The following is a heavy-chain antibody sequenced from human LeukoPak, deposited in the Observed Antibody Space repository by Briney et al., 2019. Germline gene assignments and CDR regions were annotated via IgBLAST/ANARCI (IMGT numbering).Heavy chain of an antibody. CDR3: ARFTTYDYDGSTYSSPYYFDY. J-gene: IGHJ4*02. D-gene: IGHD3-22*01. V-gene: IGHV4-59*01. CDR2: IYYSGST. Sequence: SETLSLTCTVSGGSITSYYWNWIRQPPGKGLEWIGFIYYSGSTKYNPSLKSPVTISADTSKNQFSLKLSSVTAADTAVYYCARFTTYDYDGSTYSSPYYFDYWGQGSLVTVSS. CDR1: GGSITSYY.